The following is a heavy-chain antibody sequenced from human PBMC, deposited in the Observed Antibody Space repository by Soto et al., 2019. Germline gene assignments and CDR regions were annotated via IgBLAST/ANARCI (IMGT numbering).Heavy chain of an antibody. Sequence: GGSLRLSCAASGFTFSSYAMHWVRQAPGKGLEWVSVITNDGSNKYYADSVKGRFTISRDNSKNTLYLQMNSLRAEDTAVYYCARDPGYYDSSGYDFWGQGTLVTVSS. V-gene: IGHV3-30*04. CDR2: ITNDGSNK. D-gene: IGHD3-22*01. CDR3: ARDPGYYDSSGYDF. CDR1: GFTFSSYA. J-gene: IGHJ4*02.